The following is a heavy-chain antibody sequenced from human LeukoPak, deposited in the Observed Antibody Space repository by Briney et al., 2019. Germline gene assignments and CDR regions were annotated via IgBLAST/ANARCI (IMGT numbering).Heavy chain of an antibody. CDR2: IKQDGSEK. Sequence: PGGSLRLSCAASGFTFSSYWMSWVRQAPGKGLEWVANIKQDGSEKYYVDSVKGRFTISRDNAKNSLYLQMNSLRAEDTAVYYCARDHAAVAGIFDYWGQGTLVTVSS. CDR1: GFTFSSYW. V-gene: IGHV3-7*01. J-gene: IGHJ4*02. D-gene: IGHD6-19*01. CDR3: ARDHAAVAGIFDY.